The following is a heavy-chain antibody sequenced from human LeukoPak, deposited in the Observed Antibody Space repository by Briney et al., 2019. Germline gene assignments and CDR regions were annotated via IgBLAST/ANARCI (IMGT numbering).Heavy chain of an antibody. Sequence: PGGSLRLFCAASGFTFDDYAMHWVRQAPGKGLEWVSGISWNSGITAYADSVKGRFTISRDNAKNTLYLQMNSLRAEDMALYYCVKDIGHSNTWTFINWGQGTLVTVSS. CDR3: VKDIGHSNTWTFIN. V-gene: IGHV3-9*03. J-gene: IGHJ4*02. D-gene: IGHD6-13*01. CDR1: GFTFDDYA. CDR2: ISWNSGIT.